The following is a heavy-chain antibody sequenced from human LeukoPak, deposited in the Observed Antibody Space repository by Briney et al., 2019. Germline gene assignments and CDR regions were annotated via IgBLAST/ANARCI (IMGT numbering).Heavy chain of an antibody. Sequence: GGSLRLSCAASGFSVTNYYISWVRQAPGKGLEWVSVIYSGGSTYYADSVKGRFTISRDNSKNTLYLQMNSLRAEDTAVYYCARGQAVTTPDAFDVWGQGTMVTVSS. CDR1: GFSVTNYY. CDR2: IYSGGST. J-gene: IGHJ3*01. CDR3: ARGQAVTTPDAFDV. D-gene: IGHD4-17*01. V-gene: IGHV3-66*01.